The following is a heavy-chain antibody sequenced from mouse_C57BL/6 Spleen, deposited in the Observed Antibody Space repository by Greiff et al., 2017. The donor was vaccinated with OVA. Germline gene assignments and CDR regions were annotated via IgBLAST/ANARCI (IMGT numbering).Heavy chain of an antibody. J-gene: IGHJ4*01. Sequence: QVQLKESGPGLVAPSQSLSITCTVSGFSLTSYAISWVRQPPGKGLEWLGVIWTGGGTNYNSALKSRLSISKDNSKSQVFLKMNSLQTDDTARYYCARKSQYYYGSSFFYAMDYWGQGTSVTVSS. CDR2: IWTGGGT. D-gene: IGHD1-1*01. V-gene: IGHV2-9-1*01. CDR1: GFSLTSYA. CDR3: ARKSQYYYGSSFFYAMDY.